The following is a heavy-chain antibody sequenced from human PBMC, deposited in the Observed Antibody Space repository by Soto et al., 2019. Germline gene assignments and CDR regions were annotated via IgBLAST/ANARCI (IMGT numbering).Heavy chain of an antibody. Sequence: QVQLVESGGGLVKTSGSLRIACAASGFTFSDYYMSWVRQAPGTGLEWVSYISSSGNTIYYADSVKGRFTISRDNAKNSVYLQMNSLRAEDTALYFCAKMSSENYYDPVFSWGQGTLVTVSA. CDR2: ISSSGNTI. D-gene: IGHD3-22*01. CDR1: GFTFSDYY. V-gene: IGHV3-11*01. J-gene: IGHJ4*02. CDR3: AKMSSENYYDPVFS.